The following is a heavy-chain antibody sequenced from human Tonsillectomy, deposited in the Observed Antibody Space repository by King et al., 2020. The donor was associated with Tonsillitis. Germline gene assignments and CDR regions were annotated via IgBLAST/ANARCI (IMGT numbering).Heavy chain of an antibody. Sequence: VQLVESGGGLVQPGGSLRLSCAASGFTFSSFAMTWVRQAPGKGLEWVSSISDSAGGTYYEDSVNGRFTISRANSKNTLYLQVNGLRAEDTAVYYCAKLLRSGYHLYYMDVWGKGTTVTVSS. J-gene: IGHJ6*03. D-gene: IGHD3-3*01. CDR1: GFTFSSFA. CDR2: ISDSAGGT. CDR3: AKLLRSGYHLYYMDV. V-gene: IGHV3-23*04.